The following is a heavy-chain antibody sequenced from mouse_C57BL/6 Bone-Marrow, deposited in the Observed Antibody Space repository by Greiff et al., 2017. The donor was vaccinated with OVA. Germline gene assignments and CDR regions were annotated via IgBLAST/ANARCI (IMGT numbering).Heavy chain of an antibody. J-gene: IGHJ1*03. CDR2: IDPSDSYT. CDR1: GYTFTSYW. V-gene: IGHV1-69*01. CDR3: ARNYWYIDV. Sequence: QVQLKQPGAELVMPGASVKLSCKASGYTFTSYWMHWVKQRPGQGLEWIGEIDPSDSYTNYNQKLKGKSTLTVDKSSSTAHMQLSRLTSEDSAVYYCARNYWYIDVWGTGTTVTVSS.